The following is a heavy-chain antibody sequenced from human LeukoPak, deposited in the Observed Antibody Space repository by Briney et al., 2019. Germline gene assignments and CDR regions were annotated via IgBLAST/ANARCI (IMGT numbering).Heavy chain of an antibody. CDR2: ISDSGGST. Sequence: GGSLRLSCAVSGITLSNYGMSWVRQAPGKGLEWVAGISDSGGSTNYADSVKGRFTISRDNPKNTLYLQMSSLRAEDTAVYFCAKRGVVTRVILVGFHKEAYYFDSWGQGALVTVSS. CDR1: GITLSNYG. J-gene: IGHJ4*02. CDR3: AKRGVVTRVILVGFHKEAYYFDS. V-gene: IGHV3-23*01. D-gene: IGHD3-22*01.